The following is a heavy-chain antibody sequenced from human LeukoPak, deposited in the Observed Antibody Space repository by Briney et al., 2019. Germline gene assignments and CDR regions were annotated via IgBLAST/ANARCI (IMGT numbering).Heavy chain of an antibody. V-gene: IGHV3-9*01. Sequence: PGGSLRLSCATSGFTFNDYAMYWVRQAPGKGLEWVSGISWNSRSIAYADSVKGRFTISRDSAKNSLYLQMNSLRAEDTAVYYCARKRSPGAFDIWGQGTMVTVSS. CDR3: ARKRSPGAFDI. CDR1: GFTFNDYA. CDR2: ISWNSRSI. J-gene: IGHJ3*02.